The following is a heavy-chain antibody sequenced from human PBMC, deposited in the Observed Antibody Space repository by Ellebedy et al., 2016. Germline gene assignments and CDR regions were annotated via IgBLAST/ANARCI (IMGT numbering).Heavy chain of an antibody. D-gene: IGHD1-14*01. Sequence: GESLKISXAASGFTFSSYGMHWVRQAPGKGLEWVAVISYDGSNKYYADSVKGRFTISRDNSKNTLYLQMNSLRAEDTAVYYCAKDGPTGLDYWGQGTLVTVSS. CDR1: GFTFSSYG. J-gene: IGHJ4*02. V-gene: IGHV3-30*18. CDR3: AKDGPTGLDY. CDR2: ISYDGSNK.